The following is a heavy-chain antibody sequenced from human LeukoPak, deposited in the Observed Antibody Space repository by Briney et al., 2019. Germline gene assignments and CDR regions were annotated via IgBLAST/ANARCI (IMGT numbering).Heavy chain of an antibody. CDR3: ARDRPGAAFDI. Sequence: GGSLRLSCAASGFTLSSYAMHWVRQAPGKGLEWVAVISYDGSNKYYADSVKGRFTISRDNSKNTLYLQMNSLRAEDTAVYYCARDRPGAAFDIWGQGTMVTVSS. J-gene: IGHJ3*02. D-gene: IGHD3-10*01. V-gene: IGHV3-30-3*01. CDR1: GFTLSSYA. CDR2: ISYDGSNK.